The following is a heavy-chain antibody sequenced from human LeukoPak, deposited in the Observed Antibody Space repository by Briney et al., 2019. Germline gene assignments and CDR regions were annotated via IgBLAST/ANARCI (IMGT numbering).Heavy chain of an antibody. Sequence: GGSLRLSCAASGFTFSSYGMSWVRQAPGRGLEWVSAISGSGGSTYYADSVKGRFTISRDNSKNTLYLQMNSLRAEDTAVYYCAKDLRSSGWYFGGYYFDYWGQGTLVTVSS. V-gene: IGHV3-23*01. CDR2: ISGSGGST. J-gene: IGHJ4*02. D-gene: IGHD6-19*01. CDR3: AKDLRSSGWYFGGYYFDY. CDR1: GFTFSSYG.